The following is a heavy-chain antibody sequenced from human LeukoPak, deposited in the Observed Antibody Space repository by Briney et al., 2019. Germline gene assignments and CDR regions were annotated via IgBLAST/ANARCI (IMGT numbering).Heavy chain of an antibody. Sequence: SETLSLTCTVSDVSISSSNSYWGWIRQPPGKGLEWIGSIYYSGNTYYNASLKSQVSISIDTSKNQFSLRLTSVTAADTAVYYCARTTEGGYTYNYFYYYYMDVWGKGTTVTISS. V-gene: IGHV4-39*01. CDR2: IYYSGNT. CDR1: DVSISSSNSY. J-gene: IGHJ6*03. D-gene: IGHD5-18*01. CDR3: ARTTEGGYTYNYFYYYYMDV.